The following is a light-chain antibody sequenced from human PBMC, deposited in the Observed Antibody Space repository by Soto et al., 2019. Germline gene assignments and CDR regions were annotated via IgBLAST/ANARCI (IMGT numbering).Light chain of an antibody. V-gene: IGKV1-39*01. CDR1: QSISSY. CDR2: AAS. J-gene: IGKJ1*01. CDR3: QQSYSTPRT. Sequence: DIQMTQSPSSLSASVGDRVTITCRASQSISSYLNWYQQKPGKAPNLLIYAASSLQSGVPSRFSGSGSGTDFTLTISSLQPEDFATYYCQQSYSTPRTFGQGTKVVIK.